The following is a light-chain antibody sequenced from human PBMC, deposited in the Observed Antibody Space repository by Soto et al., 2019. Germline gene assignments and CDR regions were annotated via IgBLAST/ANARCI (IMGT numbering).Light chain of an antibody. V-gene: IGKV3-15*01. CDR3: QQYNNWPPYT. Sequence: EIVMTQSPATLSVSPGERATLSCRASQSVSSNLAWYQQKPGQAPRLLIYGASTRATGIPARFSGSRSGTEFTLTINSLQSEDFAVYYCQQYNNWPPYTFGQGTTLEIK. CDR1: QSVSSN. J-gene: IGKJ2*01. CDR2: GAS.